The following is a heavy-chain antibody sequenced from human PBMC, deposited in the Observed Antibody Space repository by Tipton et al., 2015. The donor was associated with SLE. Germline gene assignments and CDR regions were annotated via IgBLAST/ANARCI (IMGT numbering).Heavy chain of an antibody. CDR2: INHSGST. CDR1: GGSFSGYY. Sequence: TLSLTCAVYGGSFSGYYWSWIRQPPGKGLEWIGEINHSGSTNYNPSLKSRVTISVDTSKNQFSLKLSSVTAADTAVYYCATRATVKRWFDPWGQGTLVTVSS. D-gene: IGHD4-17*01. CDR3: ATRATVKRWFDP. V-gene: IGHV4-34*01. J-gene: IGHJ5*02.